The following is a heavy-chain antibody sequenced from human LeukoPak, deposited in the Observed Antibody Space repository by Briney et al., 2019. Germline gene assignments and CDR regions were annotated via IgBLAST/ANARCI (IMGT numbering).Heavy chain of an antibody. CDR2: ISDGAGRP. D-gene: IGHD1-26*01. V-gene: IGHV3-23*01. CDR3: AKYRTSPPYGLDV. J-gene: IGHJ6*02. CDR1: GFTFSTYA. Sequence: GGSLRLSCAASGFTFSTYAMNWVRQAPGKGLEWVSGISDGAGRPWYADSVKGRFTISRDNSKNTLYLQMNSLRVEDTAAYYCAKYRTSPPYGLDVWGQGTTVTVSS.